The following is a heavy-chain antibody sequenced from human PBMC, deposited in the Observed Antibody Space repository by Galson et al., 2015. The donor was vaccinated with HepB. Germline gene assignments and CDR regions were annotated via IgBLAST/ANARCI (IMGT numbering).Heavy chain of an antibody. V-gene: IGHV1-2*02. D-gene: IGHD6-13*01. Sequence: SVKVSCKASGYSFTAYYIHWVRQAPGQGLEWMGWINPNTRATNYAQEFQGRVTMTRDTSINTAYMELSRLTSADTAVYYCARAKGSSWSRPWFGPWGQGTLVTVSS. CDR3: ARAKGSSWSRPWFGP. J-gene: IGHJ5*02. CDR2: INPNTRAT. CDR1: GYSFTAYY.